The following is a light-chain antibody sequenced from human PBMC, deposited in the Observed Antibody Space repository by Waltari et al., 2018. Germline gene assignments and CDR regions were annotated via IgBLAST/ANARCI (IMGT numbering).Light chain of an antibody. Sequence: EIVLTQSPGTLSLSPGERATLSCRASQSVSSSYLAWYQQKPGQAPRPLIYGASSRATGIPDRFSGSGSGTDFTLTSSRLEPEDFAVYYCQQYGSSYTFGQGTKLEIK. CDR2: GAS. CDR1: QSVSSSY. V-gene: IGKV3-20*01. CDR3: QQYGSSYT. J-gene: IGKJ2*01.